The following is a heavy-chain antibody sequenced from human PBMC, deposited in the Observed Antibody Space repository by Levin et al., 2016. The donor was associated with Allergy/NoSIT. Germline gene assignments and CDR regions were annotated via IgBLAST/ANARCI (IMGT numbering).Heavy chain of an antibody. Sequence: GGSLRLSCLVSGFTFSGSWMGWVRQAPGKGLEWVANISPGGGSTYYLDSVKGRFTISRDNAKNSLYLQMNSLRAEDTAVYYCARGGGQLDYWGQGTLVTVSS. CDR2: ISPGGGST. J-gene: IGHJ4*02. CDR1: GFTFSGSW. V-gene: IGHV3-7*03. D-gene: IGHD3-3*01. CDR3: ARGGGQLDY.